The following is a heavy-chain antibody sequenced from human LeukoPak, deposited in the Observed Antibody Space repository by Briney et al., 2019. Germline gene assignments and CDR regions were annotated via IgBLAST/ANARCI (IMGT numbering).Heavy chain of an antibody. CDR3: QKTAYDILTGYYQPDHYFDY. D-gene: IGHD3-9*01. CDR2: IQSSGRT. Sequence: PSETLSLTCDVSGGSINDRDWCTSVRQPPGKALEWLGEIQSSGRTNYNPSLKSRVTFSINNSQNQVFLNLGSVTAADTVFFFKQKTAYDILTGYYQPDHYFDYWGQGTLVTVSS. V-gene: IGHV4-4*02. CDR1: GGSINDRDW. J-gene: IGHJ4*02.